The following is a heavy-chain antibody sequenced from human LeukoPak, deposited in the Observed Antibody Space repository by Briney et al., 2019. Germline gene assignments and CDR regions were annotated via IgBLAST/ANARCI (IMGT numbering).Heavy chain of an antibody. CDR3: ARDLNPTHYFDY. Sequence: SETLSLTCNVSGYSISSGYYWAWIRQAPGKGLEWIGSFYHSGYTHYNPSLKGRVTISVDTSKNDFSLKLSSVAAADTAIYYCARDLNPTHYFDYWGQGTLVTVSS. V-gene: IGHV4-38-2*02. CDR1: GYSISSGYY. J-gene: IGHJ4*02. CDR2: FYHSGYT.